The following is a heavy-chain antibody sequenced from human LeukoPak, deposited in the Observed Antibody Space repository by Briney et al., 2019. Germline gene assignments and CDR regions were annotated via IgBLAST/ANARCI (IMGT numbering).Heavy chain of an antibody. D-gene: IGHD2-2*01. CDR1: GFTFSSYG. CDR3: VRGGSPPTSTWSLDE. J-gene: IGHJ4*02. CDR2: ISYDGSNK. Sequence: PGGSLRLSCAASGFTFSSYGMHWVRQAPGKGLEWVAVISYDGSNKYYADSVKGRFTISRDNSKNTVSLQMDSLTIEDTAVYYCVRGGSPPTSTWSLDEWGQGTLVSVSS. V-gene: IGHV3-30*03.